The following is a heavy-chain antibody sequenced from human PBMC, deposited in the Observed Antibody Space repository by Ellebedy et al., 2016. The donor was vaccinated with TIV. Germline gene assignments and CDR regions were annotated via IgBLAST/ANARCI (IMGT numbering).Heavy chain of an antibody. D-gene: IGHD2/OR15-2a*01. CDR2: IRSSDSST. J-gene: IGHJ4*02. Sequence: GESLKISCAASGFTFSDYYMSWIRQAPGKGLEYIAYIRSSDSSTSYADSVKGRFTISRDNAENSLYLQMHSLRAEDTAIYYCARARIYGPLDYWGQGTLVTVSS. CDR1: GFTFSDYY. V-gene: IGHV3-11*01. CDR3: ARARIYGPLDY.